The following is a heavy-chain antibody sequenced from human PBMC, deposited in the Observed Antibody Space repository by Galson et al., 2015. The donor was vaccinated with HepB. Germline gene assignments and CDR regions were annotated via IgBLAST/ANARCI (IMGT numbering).Heavy chain of an antibody. Sequence: SLRLSCAASGFTFSSYAMHWVRQAPGKGLEWVAVISYDGSNKYYADSVKGRFTISRDNSKNTLYLQMNSLRAEDTAVYYCAREGSGSQFDYWGQGTLVTVSS. CDR1: GFTFSSYA. CDR3: AREGSGSQFDY. J-gene: IGHJ4*02. CDR2: ISYDGSNK. D-gene: IGHD1-26*01. V-gene: IGHV3-30-3*01.